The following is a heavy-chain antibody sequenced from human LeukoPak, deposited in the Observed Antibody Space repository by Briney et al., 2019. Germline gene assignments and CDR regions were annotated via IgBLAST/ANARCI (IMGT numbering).Heavy chain of an antibody. V-gene: IGHV3-7*01. CDR2: IKQDGSEK. CDR3: ARTVYYDSSGYYRPFDH. J-gene: IGHJ4*02. D-gene: IGHD3-22*01. Sequence: GGSLRLSCAASGFTFSSYWMSWVRQAPGKGLEWVANIKQDGSEKYYVDSVKGRFTISRDNAKNSLYLQIHSLRAEDMAVYYCARTVYYDSSGYYRPFDHWGQGTLVTVSS. CDR1: GFTFSSYW.